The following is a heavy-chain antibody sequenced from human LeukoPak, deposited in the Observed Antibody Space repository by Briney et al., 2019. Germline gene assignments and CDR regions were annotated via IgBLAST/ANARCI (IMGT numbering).Heavy chain of an antibody. CDR1: GFTFSSHA. J-gene: IGHJ4*02. V-gene: IGHV3-23*01. D-gene: IGHD6-19*01. Sequence: GGSLRLSCAASGFTFSSHAVTWVRQAPGKGLEWVSAISGSGGSTYYADSVKGRFTISRDNSKNSLYLQMNSLRAEDTAVYYCATNAGQWLVPFDYWGQGSLVTVSS. CDR2: ISGSGGST. CDR3: ATNAGQWLVPFDY.